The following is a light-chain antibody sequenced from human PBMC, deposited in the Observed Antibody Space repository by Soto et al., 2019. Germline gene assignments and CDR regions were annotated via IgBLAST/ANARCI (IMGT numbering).Light chain of an antibody. CDR1: SSVVGPYKL. CDR2: EAT. CDR3: CSYAASDLV. J-gene: IGLJ2*01. Sequence: QSALTQPASVSGSPGQSITISCTRASSVVGPYKLVAWYQQHPDKAPKLILYEATKRPSGVSNRFSGSQSGNTASLTISGLQAEDEADYYCCSYAASDLVFGGGTKLTVL. V-gene: IGLV2-23*01.